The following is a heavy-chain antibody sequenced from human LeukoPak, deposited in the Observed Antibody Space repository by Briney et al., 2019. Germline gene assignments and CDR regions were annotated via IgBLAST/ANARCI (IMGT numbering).Heavy chain of an antibody. D-gene: IGHD3-22*01. V-gene: IGHV4-59*05. CDR3: ARRGSYYYGSSGYYLDS. CDR1: GGSISSYY. CDR2: IYYSGST. J-gene: IGHJ4*02. Sequence: SETLSLTCTVSGGSISSYYWSWIRQPPGKGLEWIGSIYYSGSTYYNPSLKSRVTISVDTSKNQFSLRMSSVTAADTAVYYCARRGSYYYGSSGYYLDSWGQGTQVTVSS.